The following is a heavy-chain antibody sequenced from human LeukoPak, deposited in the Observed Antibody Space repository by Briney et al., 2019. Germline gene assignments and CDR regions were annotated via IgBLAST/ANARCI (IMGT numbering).Heavy chain of an antibody. J-gene: IGHJ4*02. V-gene: IGHV3-23*01. CDR1: GFTFSSYA. CDR3: ARDRWWSGGSGGGDY. Sequence: GGSLRLSCAASGFTFSSYAMTWVRQAPGKGLEWVSTISDSGDRTYYPDPVKGRFSISRDNSKNTLYVQMNSLRVEDTAVYYCARDRWWSGGSGGGDYWGQGTRVSVPS. CDR2: ISDSGDRT. D-gene: IGHD2-15*01.